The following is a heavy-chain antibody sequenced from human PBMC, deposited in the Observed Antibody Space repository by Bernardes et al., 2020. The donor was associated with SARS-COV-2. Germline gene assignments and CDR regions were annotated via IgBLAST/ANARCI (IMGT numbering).Heavy chain of an antibody. J-gene: IGHJ4*02. CDR3: ARGGYYDSSGYYTDFGSIDY. CDR2: IFYDGST. D-gene: IGHD3-22*01. V-gene: IGHV4-39*01. Sequence: SETLSLTCAVSGDSVSSASYYWGWIRQPPGKGLEWIGNIFYDGSTYYSPSLQSRVTISVEMSKNQFSLKLSSVTAADTAVYYCARGGYYDSSGYYTDFGSIDYWGQGTLVTVSS. CDR1: GDSVSSASYY.